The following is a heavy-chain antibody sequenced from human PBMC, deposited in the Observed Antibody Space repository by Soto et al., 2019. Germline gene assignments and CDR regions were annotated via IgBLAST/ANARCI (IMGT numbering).Heavy chain of an antibody. J-gene: IGHJ6*03. V-gene: IGHV4-39*01. CDR3: ARHKVPYSYGWGMVSAHYYYYYMDV. CDR2: IYYSGST. CDR1: GGSISSSSYY. Sequence: SETLSLTCTVSGGSISSSSYYWGWIRQPPGKGLEWIGSIYYSGSTYYNPSLKSRVTISVDTSKNQFSLKLSSVTAADTAVYYCARHKVPYSYGWGMVSAHYYYYYMDVWGKGTTVTVSS. D-gene: IGHD5-18*01.